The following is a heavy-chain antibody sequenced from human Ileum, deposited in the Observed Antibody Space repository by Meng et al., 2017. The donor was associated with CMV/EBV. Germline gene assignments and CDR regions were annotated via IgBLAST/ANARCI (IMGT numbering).Heavy chain of an antibody. V-gene: IGHV1-69*10. D-gene: IGHD4-17*01. J-gene: IGHJ4*02. Sequence: SGGPFNTHAIHWVRRSPGQGLEWMRGIIPNLQILNYTQKFQGRITIKADRITNTVYMDLTSLRSDDAAVYFCARGRGEMTMRTDLVDWGQGTLVTVSS. CDR3: ARGRGEMTMRTDLVD. CDR1: GGPFNTHA. CDR2: IIPNLQIL.